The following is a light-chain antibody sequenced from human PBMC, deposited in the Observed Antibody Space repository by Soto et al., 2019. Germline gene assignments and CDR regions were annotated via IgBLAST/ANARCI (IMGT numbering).Light chain of an antibody. CDR3: QQYGSSPTWT. J-gene: IGKJ1*01. CDR2: GAS. V-gene: IGKV3-20*01. Sequence: ETGFSHSPCTLSLSPGEGATLSCRASQSVSNSYLAWYQQKPGQAPRLLIYGASSRATGIPDRFSGSGSGTDFTLTISRLEPEDFAVYYCQQYGSSPTWTFGQGTKVDIK. CDR1: QSVSNSY.